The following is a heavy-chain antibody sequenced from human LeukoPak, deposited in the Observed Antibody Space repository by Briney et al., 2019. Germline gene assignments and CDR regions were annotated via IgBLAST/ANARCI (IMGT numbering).Heavy chain of an antibody. V-gene: IGHV4-59*01. J-gene: IGHJ4*02. D-gene: IGHD1-14*01. Sequence: PSETLSLTCTVSGGSISSYYWTWIRQPPGKGLEWIGYIYYSGNSNYNPFLKSRVTMSVDTSKNQFSLKLTSVTAADTAVYYCASGTHGSDYWGQGTLVTVSS. CDR1: GGSISSYY. CDR3: ASGTHGSDY. CDR2: IYYSGNS.